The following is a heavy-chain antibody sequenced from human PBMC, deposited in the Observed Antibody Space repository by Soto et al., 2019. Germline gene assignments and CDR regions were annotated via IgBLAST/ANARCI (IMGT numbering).Heavy chain of an antibody. CDR2: IYYSGST. CDR3: ARGFKWPNFDY. V-gene: IGHV4-59*01. J-gene: IGHJ4*02. D-gene: IGHD5-12*01. CDR1: GGSISSYY. Sequence: SETLSLTCTVSGGSISSYYWSWIRQPPGKGLEWIGYIYYSGSTNYNPSLKSRVTISVDTSKNQFSLKLSPVTAADTAVYYCARGFKWPNFDYWGQGTQVTVSS.